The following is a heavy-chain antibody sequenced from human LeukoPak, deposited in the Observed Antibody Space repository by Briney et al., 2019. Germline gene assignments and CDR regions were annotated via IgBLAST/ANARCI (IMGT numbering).Heavy chain of an antibody. J-gene: IGHJ4*02. CDR1: GFTFSTYW. Sequence: GGSLRLSCVASGFTFSTYWMYWVRQAPGKGLVWVSRINTDGTSTTYADSVKGRFTISRDNAKNTLYLQMNSLRAEDTAVYYCTRRTSVVPFDYWGQGTLVTVSS. CDR2: INTDGTST. CDR3: TRRTSVVPFDY. V-gene: IGHV3-74*01. D-gene: IGHD2-2*01.